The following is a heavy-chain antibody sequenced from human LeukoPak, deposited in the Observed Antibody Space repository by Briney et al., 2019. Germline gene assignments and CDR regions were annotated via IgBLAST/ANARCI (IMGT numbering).Heavy chain of an antibody. D-gene: IGHD1-26*01. CDR1: GGSISSSSYY. J-gene: IGHJ6*03. V-gene: IGHV4-39*07. CDR2: IYYSGST. Sequence: SEALSLTCTVSGGSISSSSYYWGWIRQPPGKGLEWIGRIYYSGSTYYNPSLKSRVTISVDTSKNQFSLRLSSVTAADTAVYYCARVQSSVGATYYYYYYYMDVWGKGTTVTISS. CDR3: ARVQSSVGATYYYYYYYMDV.